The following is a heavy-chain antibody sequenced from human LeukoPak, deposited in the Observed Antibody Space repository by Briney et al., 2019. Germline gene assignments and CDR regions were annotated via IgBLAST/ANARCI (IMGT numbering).Heavy chain of an antibody. J-gene: IGHJ3*02. CDR1: GFTFSSYA. CDR3: AKDQYNWNSYDAFDI. D-gene: IGHD1-1*01. CDR2: ISGSGGST. V-gene: IGHV3-23*01. Sequence: GGSLRLSCAASGFTFSSYAMSWVRQAPGKGLEWVSAISGSGGSTYYADSVKGRFTIFRDNSKNTLYLQMNSLRAEDTAVYYCAKDQYNWNSYDAFDIWGQGTMVTVSS.